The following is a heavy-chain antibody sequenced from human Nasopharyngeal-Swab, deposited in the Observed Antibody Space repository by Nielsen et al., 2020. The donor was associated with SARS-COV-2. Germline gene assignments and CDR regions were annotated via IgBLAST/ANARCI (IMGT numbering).Heavy chain of an antibody. J-gene: IGHJ3*02. V-gene: IGHV4-34*01. D-gene: IGHD3-9*01. CDR1: GGSFSGYY. Sequence: SQTLSLTCAVYGGSFSGYYWSWIRQPPGKGLEWIGEINHSGSTNYNPSLKSRVTISVDTSKNQFSLKLSSVTAADTAVYYCARRGAPRTVILTGYSFRAFDIWGQGTMVTVSS. CDR3: ARRGAPRTVILTGYSFRAFDI. CDR2: INHSGST.